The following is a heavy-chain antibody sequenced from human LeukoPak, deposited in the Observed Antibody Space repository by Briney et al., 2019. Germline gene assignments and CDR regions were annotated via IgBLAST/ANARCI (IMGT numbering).Heavy chain of an antibody. CDR2: MSPKSGDR. D-gene: IGHD2-21*02. V-gene: IGHV1-8*01. J-gene: IGHJ4*02. CDR3: ARTPPKSDIDN. CDR1: GYTFSNFD. Sequence: ASVKVSCKASGYTFSNFDINWVRQATGQGLEWMGWMSPKSGDRGYAQKFQGRVTMTRDTSKTTAYMELSSLRSEDTAVYYCARTPPKSDIDNWGQGTLVTVSS.